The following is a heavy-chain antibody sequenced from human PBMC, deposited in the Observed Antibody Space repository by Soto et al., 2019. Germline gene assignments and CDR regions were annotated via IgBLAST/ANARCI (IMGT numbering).Heavy chain of an antibody. CDR1: GYTLTELS. J-gene: IGHJ4*02. CDR3: ATDLSPRYGDYYFDY. CDR2: FDPEDGET. V-gene: IGHV1-24*01. Sequence: ASVKVSCKVSGYTLTELSMHWVRQAPGKGLEWVGGFDPEDGETIYAQKFQGRVTMTEDTSTDTAYMELSSLRSEDTAVYYCATDLSPRYGDYYFDYWGQGTLVTVSS. D-gene: IGHD4-17*01.